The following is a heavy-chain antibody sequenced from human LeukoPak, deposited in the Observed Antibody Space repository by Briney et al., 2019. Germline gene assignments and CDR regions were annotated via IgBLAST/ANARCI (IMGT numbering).Heavy chain of an antibody. CDR1: GFTFSSYG. V-gene: IGHV3-30*18. Sequence: GGSLRLSCAASGFTFSSYGMHWVRQAPGKGLEWVAVISYDGSNKYYADSVKGRFTISRDNSKNTLYLQMNSLRAEDTAVYYCAKDSSIRGFDYWGQGTLVTVSS. CDR2: ISYDGSNK. D-gene: IGHD2-2*01. CDR3: AKDSSIRGFDY. J-gene: IGHJ4*02.